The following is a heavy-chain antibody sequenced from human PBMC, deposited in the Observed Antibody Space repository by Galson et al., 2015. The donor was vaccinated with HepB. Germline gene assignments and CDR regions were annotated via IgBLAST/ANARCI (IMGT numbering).Heavy chain of an antibody. CDR2: IWYDGSNK. Sequence: SLRLSCAASGFTFSSYGMHWVRQTPGKGLEWVAVIWYDGSNKYYADSVKGRFTISRDNAKSSLYLQMNSLRAEDTAVYYCAREYRYTRGWSIDYWGQGTLVTVSS. J-gene: IGHJ4*02. D-gene: IGHD6-19*01. CDR3: AREYRYTRGWSIDY. V-gene: IGHV3-33*08. CDR1: GFTFSSYG.